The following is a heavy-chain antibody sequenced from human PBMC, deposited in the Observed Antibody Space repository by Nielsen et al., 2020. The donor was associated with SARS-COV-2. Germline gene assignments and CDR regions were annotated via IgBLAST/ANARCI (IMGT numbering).Heavy chain of an antibody. CDR1: GFTFSKHA. J-gene: IGHJ6*01. CDR2: ISGSAGSI. V-gene: IGHV3-23*01. Sequence: GGSLRLSCVASGFTFSKHAMTWVRQAPGKGLEWVSSISGSAGSIYYADSVKRRFTISRDNSKNTVFLQMNSLHQGPIGLPPGTLPQEHLWG. CDR3: TLPQEHL.